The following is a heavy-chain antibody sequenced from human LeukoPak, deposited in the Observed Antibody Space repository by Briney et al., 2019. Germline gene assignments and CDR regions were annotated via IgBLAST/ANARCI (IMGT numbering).Heavy chain of an antibody. J-gene: IGHJ4*02. CDR2: INPNSGGT. V-gene: IGHV1-2*02. D-gene: IGHD1-26*01. CDR3: ATDGIPGATTTLDY. Sequence: ASVKVSCKASGYTFTGYYMHWVRQAPGQGLEWMGWINPNSGGTNYAQKFQGRVTMTRDTSISTAYMELSSLRSEDTAVYYCATDGIPGATTTLDYWGQGTLVTVSS. CDR1: GYTFTGYY.